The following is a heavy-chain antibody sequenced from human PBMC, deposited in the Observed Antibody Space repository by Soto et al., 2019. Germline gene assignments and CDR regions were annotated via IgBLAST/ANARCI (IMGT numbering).Heavy chain of an antibody. Sequence: QVLLQESGPGLVQPSGTLSLSCAVSGGSISSSHFWGWVRQPPGKALEWVGDISHSGSVNYNPSLKSRVTISIDKSKNQFSLKLNSVTAADTAVYYCARSFGWYAIDYWGQGTLVIVSS. CDR3: ARSFGWYAIDY. CDR2: ISHSGSV. J-gene: IGHJ4*02. V-gene: IGHV4-4*02. D-gene: IGHD6-19*01. CDR1: GGSISSSHF.